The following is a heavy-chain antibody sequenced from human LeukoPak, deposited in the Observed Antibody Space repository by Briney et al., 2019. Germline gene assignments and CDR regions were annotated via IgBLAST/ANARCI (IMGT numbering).Heavy chain of an antibody. V-gene: IGHV1-69*04. D-gene: IGHD1-26*01. Sequence: GASVKVSCKASGYTFTSYGISWVRQAPGQGLEWMGRIIPILGIANYAQKFQGRVTITADKSTSTAYMELSSLRSEDTAVYYCARPLHSGSYYDFDYWGQGTLVTVSS. J-gene: IGHJ4*02. CDR3: ARPLHSGSYYDFDY. CDR1: GYTFTSYG. CDR2: IIPILGIA.